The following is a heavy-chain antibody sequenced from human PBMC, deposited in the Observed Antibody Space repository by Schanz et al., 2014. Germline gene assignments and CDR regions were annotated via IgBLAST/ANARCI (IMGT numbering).Heavy chain of an antibody. V-gene: IGHV1-8*01. D-gene: IGHD3-16*01. Sequence: QVQLVQSGAEVKKPGASVKVSCKASGYNITSNDVTWVRQATGQGLEWMGWMNPNSGNTGYAQKFQGRVTITADRSTSTAYMELKSLRSADTAVYYCATIGVNDYWRFGLDLWGQGTTVTVSS. CDR3: ATIGVNDYWRFGLDL. CDR2: MNPNSGNT. J-gene: IGHJ6*02. CDR1: GYNITSND.